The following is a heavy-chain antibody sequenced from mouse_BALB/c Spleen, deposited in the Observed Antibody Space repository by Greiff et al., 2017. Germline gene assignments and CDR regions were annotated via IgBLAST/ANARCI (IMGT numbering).Heavy chain of an antibody. CDR1: GYTFTSYW. D-gene: IGHD2-4*01. J-gene: IGHJ3*01. CDR3: ARWGYDYGGFAD. CDR2: INPSNGRT. Sequence: QVQLQQPGAELVKPGASVKLSCKASGYTFTSYWMHWVKQRPGQGLEWIGEINPSNGRTNYNEKFKSKATLTVDKSSSTAYMQLSSLTSEDSAVYYCARWGYDYGGFADWGQGTLVTVSA. V-gene: IGHV1S81*02.